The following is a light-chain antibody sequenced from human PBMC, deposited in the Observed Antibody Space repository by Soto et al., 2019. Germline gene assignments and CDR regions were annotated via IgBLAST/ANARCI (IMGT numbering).Light chain of an antibody. CDR3: QQRSSWTPFT. CDR2: DAS. J-gene: IGKJ3*01. Sequence: EIVLTQSPATLSLSPAERATLSCRASQSVSSYLAWYQQKPGQTPRLLIYDASNRATDIPARLSGSGSGTASSLTTSSLGPTDFEVYYCQQRSSWTPFTFGPGTKVDI. V-gene: IGKV3-11*01. CDR1: QSVSSY.